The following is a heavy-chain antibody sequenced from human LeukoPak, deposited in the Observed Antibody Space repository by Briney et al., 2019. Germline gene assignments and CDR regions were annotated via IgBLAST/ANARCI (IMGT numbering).Heavy chain of an antibody. D-gene: IGHD3-3*01. CDR3: VRALYDFWNGHYGMDV. J-gene: IGHJ6*02. Sequence: PGGSLRLSCAASGFTFSSYWMTWVRQAPGKGLEWVANIKQDGSEDYYVDSVKGRFTISRDNARNSLDLQMNSLRAEDTAVYYCVRALYDFWNGHYGMDVWGQGTTVAVSS. CDR2: IKQDGSED. V-gene: IGHV3-7*05. CDR1: GFTFSSYW.